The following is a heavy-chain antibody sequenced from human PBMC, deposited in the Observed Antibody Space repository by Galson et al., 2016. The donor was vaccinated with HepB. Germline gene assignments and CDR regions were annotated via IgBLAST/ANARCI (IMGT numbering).Heavy chain of an antibody. CDR1: GFSFNIFS. CDR3: ARDRSSGSYWGVYFDY. CDR2: SDTTSTTT. D-gene: IGHD1-26*01. J-gene: IGHJ4*02. V-gene: IGHV3-48*01. Sequence: SLRLSCAASGFSFNIFSVSWVRQAPGKGLEWISYSDTTSTTTYYAESVKGRFTISRDNSKNTLYLQMNSLRTEDTAVYYCARDRSSGSYWGVYFDYWGQGTLVTVSS.